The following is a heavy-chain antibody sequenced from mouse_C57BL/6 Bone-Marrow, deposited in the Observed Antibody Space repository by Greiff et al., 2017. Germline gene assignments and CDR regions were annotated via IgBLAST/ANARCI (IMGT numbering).Heavy chain of an antibody. Sequence: EVKLMESGPVLVKPGASVKMSCKASGYTFTDYYMNWVKQSHGKSLEWIGVINPYNGGTSYNQKLKGKATLTVDKSSSTAYMELNSLTSEDSAVYYCARGPGTQFAYWGQGTLVTVSA. D-gene: IGHD1-1*02. CDR2: INPYNGGT. CDR3: ARGPGTQFAY. J-gene: IGHJ3*01. V-gene: IGHV1-19*01. CDR1: GYTFTDYY.